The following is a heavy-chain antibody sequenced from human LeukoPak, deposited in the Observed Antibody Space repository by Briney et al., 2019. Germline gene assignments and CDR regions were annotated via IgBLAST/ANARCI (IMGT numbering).Heavy chain of an antibody. D-gene: IGHD5-12*01. J-gene: IGHJ4*02. CDR3: ARTTPSATIDY. V-gene: IGHV4-61*01. CDR1: GGSVNSGIYY. Sequence: SETLSLTCTVSGGSVNSGIYYWSWIRQPPGKGLEWIGYIHNSGSTNYNPSLKSRVAISVDTSKNQFSLEVTSVTTADAAVYYCARTTPSATIDYWGQGTLVTVSS. CDR2: IHNSGST.